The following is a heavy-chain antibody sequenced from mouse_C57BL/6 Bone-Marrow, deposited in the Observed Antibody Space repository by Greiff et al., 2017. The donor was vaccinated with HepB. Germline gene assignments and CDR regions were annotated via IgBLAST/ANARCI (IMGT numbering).Heavy chain of an antibody. J-gene: IGHJ3*01. D-gene: IGHD1-1*01. CDR2: IYPGDGDT. V-gene: IGHV1-80*01. CDR3: ASERRTTVVATRGFAY. Sequence: QVQLQQSGAELVKPGASVKISCKASGYAFSSYWMNWVKQRPGKGLEWIGQIYPGDGDTNYNGKFKGKATLTADKSSSTAYMQLSSLTSEDSAVYFCASERRTTVVATRGFAYWGQGTLVTVSA. CDR1: GYAFSSYW.